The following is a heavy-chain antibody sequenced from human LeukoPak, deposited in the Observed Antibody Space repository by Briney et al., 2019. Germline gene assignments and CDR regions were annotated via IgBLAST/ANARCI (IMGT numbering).Heavy chain of an antibody. D-gene: IGHD3-22*01. V-gene: IGHV5-51*01. J-gene: IGHJ5*02. CDR2: IYPGDSDT. CDR3: ARGLTSYYDSSGYYGP. Sequence: GESLKISRKGSGYSFTSYWIGWVRQMPGKGLEWMGIIYPGDSDTRYSPSFQGQVTISADKSISTAYLQWSSLKASDTAMYYCARGLTSYYDSSGYYGPWGQGTLVTVSS. CDR1: GYSFTSYW.